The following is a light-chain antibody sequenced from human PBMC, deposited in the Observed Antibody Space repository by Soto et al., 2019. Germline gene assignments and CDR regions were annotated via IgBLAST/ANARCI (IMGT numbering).Light chain of an antibody. CDR2: DNN. Sequence: QSVLTQPPSVSAAPGQKVTISCSGSRSNIGNNYVSWYQQLPGTAPKLLIYDNNKRPSGIPDRCSGSKSGTSATLGITGLQTGDEADYYCGTWDSSLSAGVFGTGTKVTVL. V-gene: IGLV1-51*01. CDR3: GTWDSSLSAGV. J-gene: IGLJ1*01. CDR1: RSNIGNNY.